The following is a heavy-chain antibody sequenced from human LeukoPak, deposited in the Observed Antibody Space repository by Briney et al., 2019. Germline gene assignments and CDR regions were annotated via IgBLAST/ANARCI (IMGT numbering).Heavy chain of an antibody. V-gene: IGHV4-61*01. CDR2: IYYSGST. Sequence: TSETLSLTCTVSGGSISSSSYYWSWIRQPPGKGLEWIGYIYYSGSTNYNPSLKSRATISVDTSKNQFSLKLSSVTAADTAVYYCARVERYYYDSSGPASPWGQGTLVTVSS. CDR3: ARVERYYYDSSGPASP. D-gene: IGHD3-22*01. J-gene: IGHJ5*02. CDR1: GGSISSSSYY.